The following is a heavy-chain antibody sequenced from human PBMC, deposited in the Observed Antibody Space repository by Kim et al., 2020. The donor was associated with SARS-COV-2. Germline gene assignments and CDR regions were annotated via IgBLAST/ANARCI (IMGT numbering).Heavy chain of an antibody. CDR1: GFTFSSYG. Sequence: GGSLRLSCAASGFTFSSYGMQWVRQAPGKGLEWVAVISYDGSQKYYADSVKGRFTISRDNSKNTLYLQMNSLRVEDTAVYYCAKDDYYGSGTSVYYGMDVWGQGTTVTVSS. CDR2: ISYDGSQK. J-gene: IGHJ6*02. D-gene: IGHD3-10*01. V-gene: IGHV3-30*18. CDR3: AKDDYYGSGTSVYYGMDV.